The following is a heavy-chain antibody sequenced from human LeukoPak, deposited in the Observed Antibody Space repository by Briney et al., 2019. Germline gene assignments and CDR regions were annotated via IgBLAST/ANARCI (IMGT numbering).Heavy chain of an antibody. D-gene: IGHD2-2*01. CDR3: ADAPFKYCSSTSCKGYFQH. J-gene: IGHJ1*01. Sequence: ASVKVSCKASGYTFTSYGIRWVRQAPGQGLEWMGWINPYNGYTNDAQKLQGRVTMTTDTSTSTAYMELRSLRSDDTAVYYCADAPFKYCSSTSCKGYFQHWGQGTLVTVSS. CDR1: GYTFTSYG. CDR2: INPYNGYT. V-gene: IGHV1-18*01.